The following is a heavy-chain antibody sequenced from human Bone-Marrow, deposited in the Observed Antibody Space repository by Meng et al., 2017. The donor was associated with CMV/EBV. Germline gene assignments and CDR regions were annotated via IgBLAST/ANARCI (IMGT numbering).Heavy chain of an antibody. CDR3: ARDPLGYCSSTSLFV. J-gene: IGHJ6*02. CDR2: IYYSGST. D-gene: IGHD2-2*01. CDR1: GGSISSYY. V-gene: IGHV4-59*12. Sequence: GSLRLSCTVSGGSISSYYWSWIRQPPGKGLEWIGYIYYSGSTNYNPSLKSRVTISVDTSKNQFSLKLSSVTAADTAVYYCARDPLGYCSSTSLFVWGPGPTVTGSS.